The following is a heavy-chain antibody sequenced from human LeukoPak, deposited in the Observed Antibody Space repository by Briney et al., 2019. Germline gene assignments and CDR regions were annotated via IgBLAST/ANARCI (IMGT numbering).Heavy chain of an antibody. Sequence: PGGSLRLSCVASGFTFSDSYMSWVRQTPERGLKCISYIGGSGRDIKYADSVKGRFTISRDNAKNALYLQMNSLRAEDTAVYYCAKTARAYEYWGQGTQVTVSS. CDR2: IGGSGRDI. J-gene: IGHJ4*02. CDR1: GFTFSDSY. V-gene: IGHV3-11*01. D-gene: IGHD2-21*01. CDR3: AKTARAYEY.